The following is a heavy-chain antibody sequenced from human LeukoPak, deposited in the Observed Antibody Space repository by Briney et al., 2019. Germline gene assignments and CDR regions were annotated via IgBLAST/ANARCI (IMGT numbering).Heavy chain of an antibody. J-gene: IGHJ4*02. D-gene: IGHD6-13*01. CDR3: ARERQQQLAYYFDY. CDR1: GGSISSGGYS. Sequence: SETLSLTCAVSGGSISSGGYSWSWIRQPPGKGLEWIGYIYHSGSTYYNPSLKSRVTISVDRSKNQFSLKLSSVTAADTAVYYCARERQQQLAYYFDYWGQGTLVTVSS. V-gene: IGHV4-30-2*01. CDR2: IYHSGST.